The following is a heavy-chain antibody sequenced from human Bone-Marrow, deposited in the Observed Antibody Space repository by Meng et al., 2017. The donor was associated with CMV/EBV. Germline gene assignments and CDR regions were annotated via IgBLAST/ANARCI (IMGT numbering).Heavy chain of an antibody. J-gene: IGHJ6*02. CDR1: GGSISSGGYY. D-gene: IGHD3-10*01. CDR2: IYYSGST. Sequence: SETLSLTCTVSGGSISSGGYYWSWIRQHPGKGLEWIGYIYYSGSTYYNPSLKSRVTISVDTSKNQFSLKLSSVTAADTAVYYCARDHAAYYGSGSYGMDVWGQGTMVTVSS. CDR3: ARDHAAYYGSGSYGMDV. V-gene: IGHV4-31*03.